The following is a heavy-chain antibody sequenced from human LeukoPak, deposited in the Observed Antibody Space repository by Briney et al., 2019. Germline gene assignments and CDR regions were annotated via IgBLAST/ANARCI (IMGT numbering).Heavy chain of an antibody. V-gene: IGHV3-30*04. CDR1: EFTFSSFA. CDR3: ARSYSLPEY. D-gene: IGHD1-26*01. CDR2: ISYVARDT. Sequence: PGGSLRLSCAASEFTFSSFAMHWVRQAPGKGLEWVAFISYVARDTYYGDSVKGRFTVSRDNSKDMVYLQMNSLTTADTAVYYCARSYSLPEYWGQGTLVTVSS. J-gene: IGHJ4*02.